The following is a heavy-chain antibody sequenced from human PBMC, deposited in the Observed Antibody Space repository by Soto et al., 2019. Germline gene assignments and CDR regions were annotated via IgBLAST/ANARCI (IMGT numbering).Heavy chain of an antibody. D-gene: IGHD2-2*01. CDR2: INPNSGGT. CDR3: VVRSEYYFDY. Sequence: ASVKVSCKASGYTFTGYYVQWVRQAPGQGLEWMGWINPNSGGTNYAQKFQGWVTMTRDTSISTAYMELSRLRSDDTAVYYCVVRSEYYFDYWGQGTLVTVSS. J-gene: IGHJ4*02. CDR1: GYTFTGYY. V-gene: IGHV1-2*04.